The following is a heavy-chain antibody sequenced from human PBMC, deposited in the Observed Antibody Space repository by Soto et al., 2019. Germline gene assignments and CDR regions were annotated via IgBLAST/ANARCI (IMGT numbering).Heavy chain of an antibody. D-gene: IGHD2-8*01. CDR2: MNPNSGNT. V-gene: IGHV1-8*01. Sequence: VKVSCKASGYTFTSYDINWVRQATGQGLEWMGWMNPNSGNTGYAQKFQGRVTMTRNTSISTAYMELSSLRSEDTAVYYCARGLRYCTNGVCYAIFDYWGQGTLVTVSS. CDR3: ARGLRYCTNGVCYAIFDY. J-gene: IGHJ4*02. CDR1: GYTFTSYD.